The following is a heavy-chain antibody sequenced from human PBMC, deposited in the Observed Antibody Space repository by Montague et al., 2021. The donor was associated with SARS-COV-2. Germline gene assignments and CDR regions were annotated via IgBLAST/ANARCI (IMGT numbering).Heavy chain of an antibody. CDR2: ISYDGSNK. CDR1: GFTFSSYA. J-gene: IGHJ6*02. Sequence: SLSLSWAASGFTFSSYAMHWVRQAPGKGLEWVAVISYDGSNKYYADSVKGRFTISRDNSKNTLYLRMNSLRAEDTAVYYCARDIATLGRWLQVPWALYYYYGMDVWGQGTTVTVSS. CDR3: ARDIATLGRWLQVPWALYYYYGMDV. V-gene: IGHV3-30*04. D-gene: IGHD5-24*01.